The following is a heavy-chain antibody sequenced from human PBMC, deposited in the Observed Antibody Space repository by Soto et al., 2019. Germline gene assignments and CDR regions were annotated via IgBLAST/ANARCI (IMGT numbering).Heavy chain of an antibody. V-gene: IGHV3-48*02. Sequence: GGSLRLSCAASGFTFSSYSMNWVRQAPGKGLEWVSYISSSSSTIYYADSVKGRFTISRDNAKNSLYLQMNSLRDEDTAVYYCARVGEQWLVVSNYYYYGRDVWGQGTTFTVSS. CDR3: ARVGEQWLVVSNYYYYGRDV. D-gene: IGHD6-19*01. CDR2: ISSSSSTI. CDR1: GFTFSSYS. J-gene: IGHJ6*02.